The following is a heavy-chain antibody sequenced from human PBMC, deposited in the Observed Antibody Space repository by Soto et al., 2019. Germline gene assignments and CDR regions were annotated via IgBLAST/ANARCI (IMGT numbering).Heavy chain of an antibody. J-gene: IGHJ3*02. CDR2: IYYSGST. Sequence: SETLSLTCTVSGGSISSYYWSWIRQPPGKGLEWIGYIYYSGSTNYNPSLKSRVTISVDTSKNQFSLKLSSVTAADTAVYYCARDRGLKHCSSTSCYGDAFDIWGQGTMVTVSS. V-gene: IGHV4-59*01. CDR3: ARDRGLKHCSSTSCYGDAFDI. CDR1: GGSISSYY. D-gene: IGHD2-2*01.